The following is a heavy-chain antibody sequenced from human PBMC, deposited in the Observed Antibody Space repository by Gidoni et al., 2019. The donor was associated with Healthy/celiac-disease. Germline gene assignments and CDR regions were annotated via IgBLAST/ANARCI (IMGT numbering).Heavy chain of an antibody. Sequence: EVQLVESGGGLVQPGGSLRLSCAASGFTFSSYWMSWVRQAPGKGLEWVANIKQDGSEKYYVDSVKGRFTISRDNAKNSLYLQMNSLRPEDTAVYYCARDVSQSWDYYGMDVWGQGTTVTVSS. CDR3: ARDVSQSWDYYGMDV. J-gene: IGHJ6*02. V-gene: IGHV3-7*01. CDR1: GFTFSSYW. CDR2: IKQDGSEK.